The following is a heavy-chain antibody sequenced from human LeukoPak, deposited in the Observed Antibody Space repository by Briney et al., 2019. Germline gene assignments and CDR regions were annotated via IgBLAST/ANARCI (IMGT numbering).Heavy chain of an antibody. D-gene: IGHD2-21*02. J-gene: IGHJ3*02. CDR2: INHSGGT. Sequence: TSETLSLTCAVYGGSFSGYYWSWIRQPPGKGLEWIGEINHSGGTNYNPSLKSRVTISVDTSKNQFSLKLSSVTAADTAVYYCARAHLRRPMTSRVAFDIWGQGTMVTVSS. CDR3: ARAHLRRPMTSRVAFDI. CDR1: GGSFSGYY. V-gene: IGHV4-34*01.